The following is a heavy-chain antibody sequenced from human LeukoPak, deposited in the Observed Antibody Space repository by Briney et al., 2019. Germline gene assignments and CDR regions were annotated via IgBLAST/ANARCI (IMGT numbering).Heavy chain of an antibody. J-gene: IGHJ4*02. CDR1: GGSINTYY. V-gene: IGHV4-4*08. Sequence: SETLSLTCTVFGGSINTYYWSWFRQPPGKGLEFIGYISASGIINYNPSLESRLIMSLDTSKNQFSLNLMSVTAADTAVYYCARIFNDWGQGTLVTVSS. CDR3: ARIFND. CDR2: ISASGII.